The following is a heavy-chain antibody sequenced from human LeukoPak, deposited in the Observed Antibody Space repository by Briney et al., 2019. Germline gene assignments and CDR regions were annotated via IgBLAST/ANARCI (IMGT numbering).Heavy chain of an antibody. J-gene: IGHJ4*02. CDR1: GGSISSYY. CDR2: IYYSGST. V-gene: IGHV4-59*01. D-gene: IGHD5-18*01. CDR3: ARGPRGYSYGPPFDY. Sequence: PSETLSLTRTVSGGSISSYYWSWIRQPPGKGLEWIGYIYYSGSTNYNPSLKSRVTISVDTSKNQFSLKLSSVTAADTAVYYCARGPRGYSYGPPFDYWGQGTLVTVSS.